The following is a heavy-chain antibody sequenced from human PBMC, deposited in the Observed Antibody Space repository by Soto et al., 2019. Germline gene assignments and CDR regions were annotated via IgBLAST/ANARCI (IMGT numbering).Heavy chain of an antibody. Sequence: PGRSLRLSCAASGFTFGTTDMSWVRQAPGEGLEWVAVISYDGSNKYYADSVKGRFTISRDNSKNTLYLQMNSLRAEDTAVYYCARDERLPDYGSGSLIDYWGQGTLVTVSS. CDR3: ARDERLPDYGSGSLIDY. CDR1: GFTFGTTD. D-gene: IGHD3-10*01. V-gene: IGHV3-30-3*01. J-gene: IGHJ4*02. CDR2: ISYDGSNK.